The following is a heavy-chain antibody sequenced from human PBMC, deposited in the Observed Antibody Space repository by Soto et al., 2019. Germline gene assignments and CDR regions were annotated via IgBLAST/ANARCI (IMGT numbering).Heavy chain of an antibody. V-gene: IGHV4-30-4*01. Sequence: QVQLQESGPGLVKPSQTLSLTCTVSGGSISSGDYYWSWIRQPPGKGLEWIGYIYYSGSTYYNPSLKSRVTISVDTSKNQFSLKLSSVTAADAAVYYCARAFGVVIPYYYYYGMDVWGQGTTVTVSS. CDR1: GGSISSGDYY. D-gene: IGHD3-3*01. CDR2: IYYSGST. CDR3: ARAFGVVIPYYYYYGMDV. J-gene: IGHJ6*02.